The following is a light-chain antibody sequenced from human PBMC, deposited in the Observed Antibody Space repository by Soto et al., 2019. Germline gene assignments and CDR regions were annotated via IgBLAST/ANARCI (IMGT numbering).Light chain of an antibody. CDR3: QQYYSYPLT. Sequence: AIRMTQSPSSFSASTGDRVTITCRASQGISSYLAWYQQKPVKAPKLLIYAASTLQSGVPSRFSGSGSGTDFTLTISCLPSEDFATYYCQQYYSYPLTFGGGTKVEIK. J-gene: IGKJ4*01. V-gene: IGKV1-8*01. CDR1: QGISSY. CDR2: AAS.